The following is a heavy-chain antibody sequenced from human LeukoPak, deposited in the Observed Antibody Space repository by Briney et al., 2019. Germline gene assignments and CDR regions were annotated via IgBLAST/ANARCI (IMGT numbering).Heavy chain of an antibody. Sequence: PGGSLRLSCAASGYTFRGFEITWVRHAPGKGLEWVSYISSDSGDTTYYADSVKGRFTISRDNTKHSLYLQMNSLTADDTAVYYCARDPQKGAARPAYFDYWGQGTLVTVSS. CDR3: ARDPQKGAARPAYFDY. CDR1: GYTFRGFE. J-gene: IGHJ4*02. V-gene: IGHV3-48*03. D-gene: IGHD6-6*01. CDR2: ISSDSGDTT.